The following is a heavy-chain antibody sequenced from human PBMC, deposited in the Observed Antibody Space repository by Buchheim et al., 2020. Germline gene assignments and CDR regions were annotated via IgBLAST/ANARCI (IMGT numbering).Heavy chain of an antibody. CDR1: GFSLSTSGVG. D-gene: IGHD5-18*01. CDR2: IYWDDDK. Sequence: QITLKESGPTLVKPPQTLTLTCTFSGFSLSTSGVGVGWIRQPPGKALEWLALIYWDDDKRYSPTLKSRITITKDTSKNKGVLTLTNMDPVDTATYYWAHNDVDTALVYWGQGTL. V-gene: IGHV2-5*02. CDR3: AHNDVDTALVY. J-gene: IGHJ4*02.